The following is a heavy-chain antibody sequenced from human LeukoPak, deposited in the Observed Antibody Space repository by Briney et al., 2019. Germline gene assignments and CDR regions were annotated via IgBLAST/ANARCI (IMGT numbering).Heavy chain of an antibody. V-gene: IGHV4-59*01. CDR2: IYYSGST. Sequence: SETLSLTCTVSGGSISSYYWRWIRQPPGKGLEWSGYIYYSGSTNYTPSLKSRDTISVDTSKKHCSLRLSSVTAADTAVYYCARRSSWSSWFASGQRTPVSVSS. J-gene: IGHJ5*02. CDR3: ARRSSWSSWFA. CDR1: GGSISSYY. D-gene: IGHD6-13*01.